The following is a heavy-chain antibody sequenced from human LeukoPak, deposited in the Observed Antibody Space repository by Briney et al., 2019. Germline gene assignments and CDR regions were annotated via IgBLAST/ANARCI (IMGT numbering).Heavy chain of an antibody. D-gene: IGHD4-11*01. Sequence: GGSLRLSCAASGFTFSSYWMHWVRQAPGKGLVWVSRINTDGSSTSYADSVKGRFTISRDNAKNTLYLQMNSLRAEDTAVYYCARVPYGNYDDHFDYWGQGTLVTVSS. CDR2: INTDGSST. CDR3: ARVPYGNYDDHFDY. J-gene: IGHJ4*02. V-gene: IGHV3-74*01. CDR1: GFTFSSYW.